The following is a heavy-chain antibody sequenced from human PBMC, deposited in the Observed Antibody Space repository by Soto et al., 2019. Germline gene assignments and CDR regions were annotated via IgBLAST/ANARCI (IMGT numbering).Heavy chain of an antibody. Sequence: EVQLLESGGGLVQPGGSLRLSCAASGFTFSSYAMSWVRQAPGKGLEWVSVISGSGGSTDYADSVKGRFTISRDNAKNALFLQMNSLRDDDTATYYCTRLPKGSLVTAWGQGARVTVSS. CDR1: GFTFSSYA. CDR2: ISGSGGST. V-gene: IGHV3-23*01. J-gene: IGHJ4*02. CDR3: TRLPKGSLVTA. D-gene: IGHD2-21*02.